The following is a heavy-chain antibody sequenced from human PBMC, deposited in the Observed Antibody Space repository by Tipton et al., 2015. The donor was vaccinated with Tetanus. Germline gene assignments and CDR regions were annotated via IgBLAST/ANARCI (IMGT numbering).Heavy chain of an antibody. Sequence: SLRLSCAASGFTFSGSAIHWVRQASGKGLEWIGHIRNLAKNYATVYAASVRGRFTISRDDSKNTAYLQMDSLRAEDTAVYYCARVGISQNAYSYVYHGLDVWGQGTTVTVSS. CDR3: ARVGISQNAYSYVYHGLDV. CDR2: IRNLAKNYAT. J-gene: IGHJ6*02. CDR1: GFTFSGSA. V-gene: IGHV3-73*01. D-gene: IGHD5-18*01.